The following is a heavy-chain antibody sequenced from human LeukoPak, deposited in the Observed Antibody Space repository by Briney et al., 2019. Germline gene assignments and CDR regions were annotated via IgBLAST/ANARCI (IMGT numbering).Heavy chain of an antibody. CDR3: ARDDAIAVAGNYYYYYMDV. D-gene: IGHD6-19*01. Sequence: GGSLRLSCAASGFTFSNYAMSWVRQAPGKGLEWVSSINGRGGSTYYADSVKGRFTISRDNSKNTLYLQMNSLRAEDTALYYCARDDAIAVAGNYYYYYMDVWGKGTTVTVSS. CDR2: INGRGGST. V-gene: IGHV3-23*01. CDR1: GFTFSNYA. J-gene: IGHJ6*03.